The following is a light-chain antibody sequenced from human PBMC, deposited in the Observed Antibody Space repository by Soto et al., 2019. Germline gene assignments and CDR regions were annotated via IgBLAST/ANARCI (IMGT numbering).Light chain of an antibody. J-gene: IGLJ2*01. CDR2: RNN. V-gene: IGLV1-47*01. Sequence: QSVLTQPPSASGTPGQRVTISCSGSSSNIGSNYVYWYQQLPGAAPKLLIHRNNQRPSGVPDRFSGSKSGTSASLAISGLRSDDEADYYCIAWDDSLSGVIFGGGTKLTVL. CDR1: SSNIGSNY. CDR3: IAWDDSLSGVI.